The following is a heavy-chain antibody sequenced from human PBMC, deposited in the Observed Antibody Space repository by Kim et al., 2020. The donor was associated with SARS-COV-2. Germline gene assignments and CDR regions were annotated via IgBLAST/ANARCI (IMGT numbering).Heavy chain of an antibody. CDR2: SGHT. Sequence: SGHTGYAQKFQGRVTMTRNTSISTAYMELSSLRSEDTAVYYCARVGDSDYWGQGTLVTVSS. D-gene: IGHD2-21*01. J-gene: IGHJ4*02. CDR3: ARVGDSDY. V-gene: IGHV1-8*01.